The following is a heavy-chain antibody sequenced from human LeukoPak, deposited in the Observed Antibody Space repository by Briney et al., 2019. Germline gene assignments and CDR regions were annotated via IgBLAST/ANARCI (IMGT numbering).Heavy chain of an antibody. CDR1: GFTFSSYW. J-gene: IGHJ6*02. Sequence: PGGSLRLSCAASGFTFSSYWMHWVRQAPGKGLVWVSRINSDGSSTSYADSVKGRFTISRDNAKNTLYLQMNSLRAEDTAVYYCARGGDSSSWVYYYYGMDVWGQGTTVTVSS. CDR3: ARGGDSSSWVYYYYGMDV. V-gene: IGHV3-74*01. CDR2: INSDGSST. D-gene: IGHD6-13*01.